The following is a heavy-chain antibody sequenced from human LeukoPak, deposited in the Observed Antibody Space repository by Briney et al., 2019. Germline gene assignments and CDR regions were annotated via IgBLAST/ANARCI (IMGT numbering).Heavy chain of an antibody. D-gene: IGHD5-12*01. Sequence: SETLSLTCNVAGDSISSGSYYWSWIRQPAGKGLEWIGRIYTSGSTNYNPSLKSRVTISVDTSKNQFSLKLSSVTAADTAVYYCARMVATPLYFDLWGRGTLVTVSS. CDR3: ARMVATPLYFDL. CDR2: IYTSGST. J-gene: IGHJ2*01. CDR1: GDSISSGSYY. V-gene: IGHV4-61*02.